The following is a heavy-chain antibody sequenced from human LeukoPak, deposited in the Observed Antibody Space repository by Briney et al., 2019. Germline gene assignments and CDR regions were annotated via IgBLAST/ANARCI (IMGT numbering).Heavy chain of an antibody. Sequence: GGSLRLSCAASGFTFSSYSMNWVRQAPGKGLEWVSGISGGGATTYYADSVKGRFTISRDNSNNTLYLQMNSLRAEDTAVYYCAKDHSRSRGVVIKGAFDIWSQGTMVTDSS. V-gene: IGHV3-23*01. CDR2: ISGGGATT. D-gene: IGHD3-10*01. CDR3: AKDHSRSRGVVIKGAFDI. CDR1: GFTFSSYS. J-gene: IGHJ3*02.